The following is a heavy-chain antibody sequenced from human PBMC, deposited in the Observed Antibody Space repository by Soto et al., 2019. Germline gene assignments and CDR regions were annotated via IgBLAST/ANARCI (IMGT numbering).Heavy chain of an antibody. D-gene: IGHD6-19*01. Sequence: PSQTLSLTCTVSGGSITRGNYYWSWIRQHPGTGGVWIGCLYYTGSTYYNPSLKSRVIISVDTSKNQFSMKLTSVTAADTAVYYCVGQRGGVAVAGNYYFYTMDVWGQGTTVTVSS. CDR2: LYYTGST. CDR3: VGQRGGVAVAGNYYFYTMDV. V-gene: IGHV4-31*03. J-gene: IGHJ6*02. CDR1: GGSITRGNYY.